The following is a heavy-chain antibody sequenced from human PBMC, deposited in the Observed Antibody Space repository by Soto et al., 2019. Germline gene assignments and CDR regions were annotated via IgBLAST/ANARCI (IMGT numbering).Heavy chain of an antibody. D-gene: IGHD5-12*01. Sequence: ASVKVSCKASGYTFTGYYMHWVRQAPGQGLEWMGWINPNSGGTNYAQKFQGWVTMTRDTSISTAYMELSRLRSDDTAVYYCARRGTGSGYDLEDVWGKGTTVTVSS. V-gene: IGHV1-2*04. CDR1: GYTFTGYY. CDR2: INPNSGGT. J-gene: IGHJ6*04. CDR3: ARRGTGSGYDLEDV.